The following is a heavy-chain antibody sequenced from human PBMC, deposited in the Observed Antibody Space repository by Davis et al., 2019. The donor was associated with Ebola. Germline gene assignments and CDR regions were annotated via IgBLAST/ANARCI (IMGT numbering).Heavy chain of an antibody. Sequence: MPSETLSLTCAVSGGSFSGYSWSCIRQPPGKGLGCFGEINHSGSTNYNPSLKSRVTISVDTSKNQFSLKLRSVTAADTAVYYCAHYDSKLVRWGQGTLVTVSS. CDR1: GGSFSGYS. V-gene: IGHV4-34*01. D-gene: IGHD3-22*01. CDR3: AHYDSKLVR. CDR2: INHSGST. J-gene: IGHJ4*02.